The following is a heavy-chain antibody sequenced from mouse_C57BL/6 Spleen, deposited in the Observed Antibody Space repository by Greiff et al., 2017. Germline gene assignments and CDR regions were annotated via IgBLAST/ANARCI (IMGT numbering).Heavy chain of an antibody. CDR2: IYPGDGGT. Sequence: QVQLQQSGPELVKPGASVKISCKASGYAFSSSWMNWVKQRPGKGLEWIGRIYPGDGGTNYNGKFKGKATLTADKSSSTAYMQLSSLTSEDSAVYFCARSDYGRVFDYWGQGTTLTVSS. CDR3: ARSDYGRVFDY. CDR1: GYAFSSSW. V-gene: IGHV1-82*01. J-gene: IGHJ2*01. D-gene: IGHD2-4*01.